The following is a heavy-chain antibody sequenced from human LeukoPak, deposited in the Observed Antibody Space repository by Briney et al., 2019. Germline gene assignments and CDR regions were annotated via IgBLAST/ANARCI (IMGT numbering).Heavy chain of an antibody. V-gene: IGHV3-23*01. Sequence: GGSLRLSCAASGFIFNNYVMSWVRQAPGKGLEWVSSISDSGIKTNYADSVKGRFTISRDNSRNTLFLQMNSLRAEVTAVYYCASANGELDYWGQGTLVTVSS. CDR1: GFIFNNYV. D-gene: IGHD3-10*01. J-gene: IGHJ4*02. CDR2: ISDSGIKT. CDR3: ASANGELDY.